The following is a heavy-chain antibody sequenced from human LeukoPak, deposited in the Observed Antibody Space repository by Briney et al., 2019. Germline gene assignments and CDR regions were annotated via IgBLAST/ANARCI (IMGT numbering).Heavy chain of an antibody. V-gene: IGHV1-18*01. D-gene: IGHD2-21*02. Sequence: ASVKVSCKASGYTFTSYGISWVRQAPGQGLEWMGWISAYNGNTNYAQKLQGRVTMTTDTSTSTAYMELRSLRSDDTAVYYCAGDSVGPPTNIVVVTAFWFDPWGQGTLVTVSS. CDR3: AGDSVGPPTNIVVVTAFWFDP. CDR2: ISAYNGNT. CDR1: GYTFTSYG. J-gene: IGHJ5*02.